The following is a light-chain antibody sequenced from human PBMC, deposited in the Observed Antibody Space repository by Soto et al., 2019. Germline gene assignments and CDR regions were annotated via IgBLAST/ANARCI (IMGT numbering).Light chain of an antibody. J-gene: IGKJ1*01. V-gene: IGKV1-39*01. CDR1: QSLSNY. Sequence: DIQMTQSPSSLSASVGDRVTITCRASQSLSNYLNWYQQKPGKAPKLLIYAASSMQSGVPSRFSGSGSETDFTLTISSLQPDDSATYYCQQSFSPLWTFGQVTKVEV. CDR2: AAS. CDR3: QQSFSPLWT.